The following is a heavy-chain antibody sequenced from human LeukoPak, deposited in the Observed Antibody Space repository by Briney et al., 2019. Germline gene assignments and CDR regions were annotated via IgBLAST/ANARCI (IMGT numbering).Heavy chain of an antibody. CDR2: IYYSGST. D-gene: IGHD4-11*01. CDR3: ARVKTQDQSLTTSKNYYYYYMDV. CDR1: GGSISSYY. V-gene: IGHV4-59*12. J-gene: IGHJ6*03. Sequence: PSETLSLTYTVSGGSISSYYWSWIRQPPGKGLEWIGYIYYSGSTNYNPSLKSRVTISVDTSKNQFSLRLSSVTAADTAVYYCARVKTQDQSLTTSKNYYYYYMDVWGKGTTVTVSS.